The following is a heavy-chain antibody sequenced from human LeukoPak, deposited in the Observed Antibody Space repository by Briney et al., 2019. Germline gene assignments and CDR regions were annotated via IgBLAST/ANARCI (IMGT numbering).Heavy chain of an antibody. D-gene: IGHD2-2*01. J-gene: IGHJ4*02. Sequence: ASVKVSCKATGYTFTTYGISWVRQAPGQGLEWMEWISAYNGNTNYAQKLQGRVTMTTDTSTSTAYMELRSLRSDDTAVYYCARGGYCSSASCYLRTSGFDYWGQGTLVTVSS. CDR3: ARGGYCSSASCYLRTSGFDY. CDR1: GYTFTTYG. CDR2: ISAYNGNT. V-gene: IGHV1-18*01.